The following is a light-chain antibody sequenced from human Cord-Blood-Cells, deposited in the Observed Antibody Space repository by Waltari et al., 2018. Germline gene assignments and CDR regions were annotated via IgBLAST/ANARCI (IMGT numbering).Light chain of an antibody. Sequence: EIVLTQSTATLSLSPGERATLSCRASQSVSSYLAWYQQKPGQALRLLIYDASNRATGIPARFSGSGSGTDFTLTISSLEPEDCAVYYCQQRSNWYTFGQGTKLEIK. CDR3: QQRSNWYT. V-gene: IGKV3-11*01. CDR1: QSVSSY. CDR2: DAS. J-gene: IGKJ2*01.